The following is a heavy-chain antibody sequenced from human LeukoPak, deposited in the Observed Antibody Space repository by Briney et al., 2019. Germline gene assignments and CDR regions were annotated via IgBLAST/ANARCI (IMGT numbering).Heavy chain of an antibody. Sequence: GGSLRLSCAASGFIFSDYYMSWIRQAPGKGLEWVSYISRGSSYTNYADSVKGRFTISRDNAKNSLYLQMNSLKAEDTAVYYCARYWNDATTGDYWGQGTLVTVSS. CDR2: ISRGSSYT. CDR1: GFIFSDYY. J-gene: IGHJ4*02. CDR3: ARYWNDATTGDY. V-gene: IGHV3-11*03. D-gene: IGHD1-1*01.